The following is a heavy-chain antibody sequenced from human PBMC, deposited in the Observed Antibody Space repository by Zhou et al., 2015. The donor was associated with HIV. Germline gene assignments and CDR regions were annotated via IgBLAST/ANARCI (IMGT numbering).Heavy chain of an antibody. CDR1: GYTFTSYS. V-gene: IGHV1-18*01. D-gene: IGHD1-26*01. J-gene: IGHJ6*02. CDR3: TRSSGGSYLYYYYGLDV. Sequence: QVQLVQSGAEVKKPGASVTVSCKASGYTFTSYSITWVRQAPGQGLEWMGWISTYNGDTNYAQKFQGRVTMTTDTSTSTAYMDLRSLRSDDTAVYYCTRSSGGSYLYYYYGLDVWGQGTTVTVSS. CDR2: ISTYNGDT.